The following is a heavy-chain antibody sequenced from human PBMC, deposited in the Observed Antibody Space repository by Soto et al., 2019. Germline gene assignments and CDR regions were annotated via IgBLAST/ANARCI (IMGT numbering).Heavy chain of an antibody. D-gene: IGHD3-10*01. V-gene: IGHV3-74*01. CDR1: GFTFSSYW. Sequence: WVSLRLSCAASGFTFSSYWMHWVRQAPGKGLVWVSRMNEDGGTTDYADSVKGRFTISRDNAKNTLYLQMNSLRVEDTAVYYCASDLSGRADVWGQGTTVTV. J-gene: IGHJ6*02. CDR2: MNEDGGTT. CDR3: ASDLSGRADV.